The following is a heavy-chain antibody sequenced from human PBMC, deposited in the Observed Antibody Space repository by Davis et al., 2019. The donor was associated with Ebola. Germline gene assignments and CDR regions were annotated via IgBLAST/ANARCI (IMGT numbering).Heavy chain of an antibody. Sequence: GESLKISCVASGFPFTGYWMGWVRQAPGTGLEWVANINQYGNERYYVDSVKGRFTIFRDSAKNSLFLQMNNLRAEDTAVYYCARDGGDSGIRFDSWGQGTLVTVSS. CDR3: ARDGGDSGIRFDS. V-gene: IGHV3-7*01. CDR1: GFPFTGYW. J-gene: IGHJ4*02. D-gene: IGHD3-10*01. CDR2: INQYGNER.